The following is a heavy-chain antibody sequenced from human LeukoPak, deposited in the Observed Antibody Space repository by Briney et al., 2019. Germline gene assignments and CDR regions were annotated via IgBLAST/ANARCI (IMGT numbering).Heavy chain of an antibody. D-gene: IGHD6-13*01. CDR1: GYTFSSYG. Sequence: ASVKVSCKASGYTFSSYGISWVRQAPGQGLEWMGWISGYNGNTNYAQKLQGRVTMTTDTSTSTAYMELRSLRSDDTAVYYCAREGAAAGLFDYWGQGTLVTVSS. CDR3: AREGAAAGLFDY. CDR2: ISGYNGNT. V-gene: IGHV1-18*01. J-gene: IGHJ4*02.